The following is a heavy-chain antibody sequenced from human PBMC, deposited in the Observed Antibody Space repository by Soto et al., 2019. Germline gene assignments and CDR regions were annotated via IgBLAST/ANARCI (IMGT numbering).Heavy chain of an antibody. Sequence: QVQLQESGPGLVKPSETLSLTCTVSGGSISSYYWNWIRQPPGKGLERIGYIYNSGNTNYNPSLRSRVTISVDTSKNQFSLKLTSVTAADTAVYYCAAPPRYWGQGTLVTVSS. CDR1: GGSISSYY. V-gene: IGHV4-59*01. CDR3: AAPPRY. D-gene: IGHD6-6*01. J-gene: IGHJ4*02. CDR2: IYNSGNT.